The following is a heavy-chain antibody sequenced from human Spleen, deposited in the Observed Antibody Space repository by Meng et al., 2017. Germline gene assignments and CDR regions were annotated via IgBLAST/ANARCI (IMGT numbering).Heavy chain of an antibody. CDR3: VKGGMVRGVIRTPFDS. V-gene: IGHV3-74*01. J-gene: IGHJ4*02. CDR1: GFTFSSYW. Sequence: GGSLRLSCAASGFTFSSYWMHWVRQAPGKGLVWVSRINSDGSSTSYADSVKGRFTISRDNSKNTLYLQMDNMRVEDTAVYYCVKGGMVRGVIRTPFDSWGQGTLVTVSS. CDR2: INSDGSST. D-gene: IGHD3-10*01.